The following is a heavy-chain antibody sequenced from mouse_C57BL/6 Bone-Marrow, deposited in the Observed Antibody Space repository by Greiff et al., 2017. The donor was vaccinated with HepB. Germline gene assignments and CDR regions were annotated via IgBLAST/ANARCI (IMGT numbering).Heavy chain of an antibody. D-gene: IGHD2-1*01. CDR2: ISGGGGNT. Sequence: EVMLVESGGGLVKPGGSLKLSCAASGFTFSSYTMSWVRQTPEKWLEWVATISGGGGNTYYPDSVKGRFTISRDNAKNTLYLQMSSLRSEDTALYYCARQDIYYGNLYYFDYWGQGTTLTVSS. J-gene: IGHJ2*01. V-gene: IGHV5-9*01. CDR3: ARQDIYYGNLYYFDY. CDR1: GFTFSSYT.